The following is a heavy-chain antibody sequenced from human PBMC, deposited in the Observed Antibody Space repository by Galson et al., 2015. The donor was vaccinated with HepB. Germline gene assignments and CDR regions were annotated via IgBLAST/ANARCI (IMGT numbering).Heavy chain of an antibody. CDR1: RFNSRDSY. J-gene: IGHJ4*02. Sequence: SLRLSCAASRFNSRDSYMTWIRQPPGKGLEWVSFISSSGSYTNYADSVKGRFTISRDNAKNSLYLQMNSLRAEDTAVYYCARGYNSGLDYWGQGTLVTVSS. D-gene: IGHD6-19*01. V-gene: IGHV3-11*06. CDR3: ARGYNSGLDY. CDR2: ISSSGSYT.